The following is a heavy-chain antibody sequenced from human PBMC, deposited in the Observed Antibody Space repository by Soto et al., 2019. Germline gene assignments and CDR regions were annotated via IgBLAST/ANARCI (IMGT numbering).Heavy chain of an antibody. CDR2: LSGNSDTT. D-gene: IGHD6-6*01. CDR3: AKDLFGSSDFFDH. V-gene: IGHV3-23*01. CDR1: GFTFSNYA. J-gene: IGHJ4*02. Sequence: EVQLLESGGGLVQPGGSLRLSCAASGFTFSNYAMTWVRQAPGTGLEWVAALSGNSDTTYYADSVKGRFTISRDNSKNTLYLQMNSLRADDTALYYCAKDLFGSSDFFDHWGQGTLVTVSS.